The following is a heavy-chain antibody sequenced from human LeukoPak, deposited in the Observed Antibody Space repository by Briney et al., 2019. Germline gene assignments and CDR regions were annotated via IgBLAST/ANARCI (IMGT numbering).Heavy chain of an antibody. J-gene: IGHJ4*02. D-gene: IGHD6-19*01. CDR1: GGSISSYY. V-gene: IGHV4-59*08. CDR2: IYYSGST. Sequence: SETLSLTCTGSGGSISSYYWSWIRQPPGKGLEWIGYIYYSGSTNYNPSLKSRVTISVDTSKNQFSLKLSSVTAADTAVYYCARQKEYSSGWYYWGQGTLVTVSS. CDR3: ARQKEYSSGWYY.